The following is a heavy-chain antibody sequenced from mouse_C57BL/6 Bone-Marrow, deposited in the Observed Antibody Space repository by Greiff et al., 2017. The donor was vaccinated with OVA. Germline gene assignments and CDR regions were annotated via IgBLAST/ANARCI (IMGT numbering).Heavy chain of an antibody. V-gene: IGHV1-18*01. Sequence: VQLKESGPELVKPGASVKIPCKASGYTFTDYNMDWVKQSHGKSLEWIGDINPNNGGTIYNQKFKGKATLTVDKSYSTAYMELRSLTSEDTAVYYCARWYFDVWGTGTTVTVSS. CDR1: GYTFTDYN. CDR3: ARWYFDV. CDR2: INPNNGGT. J-gene: IGHJ1*03.